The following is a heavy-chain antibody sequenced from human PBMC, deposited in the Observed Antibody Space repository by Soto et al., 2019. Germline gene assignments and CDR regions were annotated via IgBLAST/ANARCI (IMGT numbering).Heavy chain of an antibody. CDR1: GYTFTSYY. D-gene: IGHD2-2*01. CDR3: ARERHYCSSTSCYADAFDI. Sequence: ASVKVSCKASGYTFTSYYMHWVRQAPGQGLEWMGIINPSGGSSTYAQKFQGRVTMTRDTSTSTVYMELSSLRSEDTAVYYCARERHYCSSTSCYADAFDIWGQGTMVTVSS. J-gene: IGHJ3*02. CDR2: INPSGGSS. V-gene: IGHV1-46*03.